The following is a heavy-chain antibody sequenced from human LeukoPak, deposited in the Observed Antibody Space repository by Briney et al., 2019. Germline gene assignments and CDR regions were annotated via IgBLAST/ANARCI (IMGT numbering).Heavy chain of an antibody. J-gene: IGHJ5*02. D-gene: IGHD3-10*01. Sequence: ASVKVSCKASGYTFTGYYMHWVRQAPGQGLEWMGWINPNSGGTNYAQKFQGRVTMTRDTSISTAYMELSRLRSDDTAVYYCARAGITMVRGDPYNWFDPWGQGTLVTVSS. CDR2: INPNSGGT. CDR1: GYTFTGYY. CDR3: ARAGITMVRGDPYNWFDP. V-gene: IGHV1-2*02.